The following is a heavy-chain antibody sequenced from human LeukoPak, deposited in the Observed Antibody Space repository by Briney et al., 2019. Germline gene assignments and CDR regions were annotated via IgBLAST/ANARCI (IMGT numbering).Heavy chain of an antibody. Sequence: SETLSLTCAVSGYSINSGYCWGWIRQPPGKGLEWIGGIDHSGNTHYNPSLKNRVTISADTSKNEFSLKLSSVTATDTAVYYCAREYSGSYYLGWGPRWFDPWGQGTLVTVSS. CDR1: GYSINSGYC. J-gene: IGHJ5*02. V-gene: IGHV4-38-2*02. D-gene: IGHD1-26*01. CDR3: AREYSGSYYLGWGPRWFDP. CDR2: IDHSGNT.